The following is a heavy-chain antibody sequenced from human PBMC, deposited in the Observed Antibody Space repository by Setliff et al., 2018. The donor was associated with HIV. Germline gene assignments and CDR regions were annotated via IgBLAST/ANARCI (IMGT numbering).Heavy chain of an antibody. CDR3: ARFYGSYDVGGFDI. Sequence: GASLKISCKGSGYSFITYWIGWVRQGPGKGLEWMGIMNPDGSNTRYSPSFQGQVTIPVDESISTAYLQWSSLKASDTAFYYCARFYGSYDVGGFDIWGQGTKVTVSS. J-gene: IGHJ3*02. CDR1: GYSFITYW. CDR2: MNPDGSNT. D-gene: IGHD3-16*01. V-gene: IGHV5-51*01.